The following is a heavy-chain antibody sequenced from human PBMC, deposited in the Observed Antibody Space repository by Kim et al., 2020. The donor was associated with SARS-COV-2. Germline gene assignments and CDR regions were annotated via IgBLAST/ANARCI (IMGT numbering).Heavy chain of an antibody. D-gene: IGHD3-16*01. CDR2: INAGNGNT. Sequence: ASVKVSCKASGYTFTSYAMHWVRQAPGQRLEWMGWINAGNGNTKYSQKFQGRVTITRDTSASTAYMELSSLRSEDTAVYYCARWGGRTYVYGMDVWGQGTTVTVSS. CDR1: GYTFTSYA. V-gene: IGHV1-3*01. CDR3: ARWGGRTYVYGMDV. J-gene: IGHJ6*02.